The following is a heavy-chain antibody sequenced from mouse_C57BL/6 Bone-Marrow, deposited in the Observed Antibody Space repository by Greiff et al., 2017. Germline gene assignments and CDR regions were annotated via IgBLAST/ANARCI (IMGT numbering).Heavy chain of an antibody. D-gene: IGHD2-1*01. Sequence: EVQLVESGGGLVKPGGSLKLSCAASGFTFSDYGMHWVRQAPEKGLEWVAYISSGSSTIYYADTVKGRFTISIDNAKNTLFLQMTSLRSEDTAMYYCARWDGNYVDYYAMDYWGQGTSVTVSS. CDR2: ISSGSSTI. J-gene: IGHJ4*01. V-gene: IGHV5-17*01. CDR3: ARWDGNYVDYYAMDY. CDR1: GFTFSDYG.